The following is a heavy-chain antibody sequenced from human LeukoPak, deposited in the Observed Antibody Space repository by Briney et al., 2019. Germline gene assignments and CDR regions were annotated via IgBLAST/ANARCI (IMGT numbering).Heavy chain of an antibody. D-gene: IGHD2-15*01. V-gene: IGHV1-2*06. Sequence: ASVKVSSKASGYTFTGYYMHWVRQAPGQGLEWMGRINPNSGGTNYAQKFQGRVTMTRDTSISTAYMELSRLRSDDTAVYYCAREPRAYCSGGSCYSVLPVDYWGQGTLVTVSS. CDR3: AREPRAYCSGGSCYSVLPVDY. J-gene: IGHJ4*02. CDR2: INPNSGGT. CDR1: GYTFTGYY.